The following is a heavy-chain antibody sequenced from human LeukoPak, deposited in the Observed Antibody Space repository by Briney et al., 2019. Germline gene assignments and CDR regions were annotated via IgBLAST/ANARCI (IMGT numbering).Heavy chain of an antibody. Sequence: GGSLRLSCVASGFTFSSYSMNWVRQAPGKGLEWVSSISSSSGYIYYADSVKGRFTISRDNAKNSLYLQMNSLRAEDTAVYYCARDARSGPIDYWGQGTLVTDSS. CDR2: ISSSSGYI. J-gene: IGHJ4*02. CDR1: GFTFSSYS. D-gene: IGHD5-12*01. V-gene: IGHV3-21*04. CDR3: ARDARSGPIDY.